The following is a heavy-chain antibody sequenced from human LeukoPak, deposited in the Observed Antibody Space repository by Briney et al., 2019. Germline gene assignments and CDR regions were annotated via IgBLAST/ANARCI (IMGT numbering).Heavy chain of an antibody. J-gene: IGHJ3*02. CDR3: ARVLRWTDAFDI. Sequence: ASVKVFCKASGYTFTSYDINWVRQATGQGLEWMGWMNPNSGNTGYAQKFQGRVTITRNTSISTAYMELSSLRSEDTAVYYCARVLRWTDAFDIWGQGTMVTVSS. V-gene: IGHV1-8*03. D-gene: IGHD4-23*01. CDR2: MNPNSGNT. CDR1: GYTFTSYD.